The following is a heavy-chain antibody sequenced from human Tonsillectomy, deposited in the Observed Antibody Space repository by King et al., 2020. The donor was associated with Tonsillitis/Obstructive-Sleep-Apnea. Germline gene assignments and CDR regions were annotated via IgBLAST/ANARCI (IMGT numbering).Heavy chain of an antibody. J-gene: IGHJ5*02. D-gene: IGHD3-3*01. CDR3: AKVRLRFLEWEANWFDP. V-gene: IGHV3-30*18. CDR1: GFSISTYA. CDR2: ISYDGSNK. Sequence: VHLVESGGGVVQPGRSLRLSCAGSGFSISTYAMHWVRQAPGKGLEWVALISYDGSNKYYADSVKGRFTTSRDNSKTTLYLQMKSLRTEDTAVYYCAKVRLRFLEWEANWFDPWGQGTLVTVSS.